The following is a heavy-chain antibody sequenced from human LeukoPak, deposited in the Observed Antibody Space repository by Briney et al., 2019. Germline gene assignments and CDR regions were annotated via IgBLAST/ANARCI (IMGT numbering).Heavy chain of an antibody. J-gene: IGHJ4*02. CDR2: IIPYFGTS. V-gene: IGHV1-69*13. CDR1: GVTFSRLV. D-gene: IGHD3-10*01. CDR3: TRDAGDYGGSGSYPDY. Sequence: SVKVSCKASGVTFSRLVVSWVRQAPRQGLEWMGQIIPYFGTSNYAQNFQGRVTLTADGATNTAYMELNRLRSDDTAVYYCTRDAGDYGGSGSYPDYWGQGTLVTVSS.